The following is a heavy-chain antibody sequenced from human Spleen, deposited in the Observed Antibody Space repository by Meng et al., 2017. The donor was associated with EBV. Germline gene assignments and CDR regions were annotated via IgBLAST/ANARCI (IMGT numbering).Heavy chain of an antibody. J-gene: IGHJ4*02. CDR3: VGHGREDGSGYFLQDFEY. Sequence: VPRQHSRAVVLKPAAALSLTGTVFGGSFRSSSYYWTGYRQPSGKALEWIGYIHYSGNPHYNSSLKRRVTISVDMSKNQFSLSLSSETETDTAGYYCVGHGREDGSGYFLQDFEYWGQGTLVTVSS. CDR1: GGSFRSSSYY. D-gene: IGHD3-22*01. V-gene: IGHV4-61*01. CDR2: IHYSGNP.